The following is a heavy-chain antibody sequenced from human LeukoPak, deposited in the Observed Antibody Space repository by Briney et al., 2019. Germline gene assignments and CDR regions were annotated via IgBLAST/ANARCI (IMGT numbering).Heavy chain of an antibody. Sequence: WVRQAPGKGLEWIGSIYYSGSTYYNPSLKSRVTISVDTSKNQFSLKLSSATAADTAVYYCARDLSYGTFDYWGQGTLVTVSS. D-gene: IGHD5-18*01. J-gene: IGHJ4*02. CDR2: IYYSGST. CDR3: ARDLSYGTFDY. V-gene: IGHV4-39*07.